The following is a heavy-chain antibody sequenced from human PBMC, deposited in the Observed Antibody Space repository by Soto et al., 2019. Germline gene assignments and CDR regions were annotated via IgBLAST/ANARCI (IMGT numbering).Heavy chain of an antibody. J-gene: IGHJ4*02. CDR3: ARHEAGWSFHS. CDR2: IYYSGST. V-gene: IGHV4-39*01. D-gene: IGHD2-8*01. CDR1: RGSISSGTNY. Sequence: LSLTCTVSRGSISSGTNYWAWIRQPPGKGLEWIANIYYSGSTFYNPSLKSRVTISLDTSKNQFSLKLRSVTAADTAVYYCARHEAGWSFHSWGQGTLVTVSS.